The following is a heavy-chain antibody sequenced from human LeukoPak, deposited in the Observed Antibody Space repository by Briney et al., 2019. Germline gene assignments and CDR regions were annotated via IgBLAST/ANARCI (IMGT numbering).Heavy chain of an antibody. CDR1: GGSISSYY. Sequence: SETLSLTCTVSGGSISSYYWSWIRQPPGKGLEWIGYIYYSGSTNYNPSLKSRVTISVNTSKNQFSLKLSSVTAADTAVYYCASWRLLYDAFDIWGQGTMVTVSS. CDR2: IYYSGST. V-gene: IGHV4-59*01. J-gene: IGHJ3*02. D-gene: IGHD2-2*02. CDR3: ASWRLLYDAFDI.